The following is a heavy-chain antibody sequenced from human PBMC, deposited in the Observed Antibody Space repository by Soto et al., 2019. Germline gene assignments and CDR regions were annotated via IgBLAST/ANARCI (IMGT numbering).Heavy chain of an antibody. D-gene: IGHD6-19*01. CDR1: GFSLSTSEVG. CDR3: AHAPGIAVTTTWFDP. CDR2: IYWDDDK. Sequence: QITLKESGPTLVKPTQTLTLTCTFSGFSLSTSEVGVGWIRQPPGKALQWLALIYWDDDKRYSPYLKSRLTITKDTSKNPVVLIMTNMDPVYTATYYCAHAPGIAVTTTWFDPWGQGILVSVSS. J-gene: IGHJ5*02. V-gene: IGHV2-5*02.